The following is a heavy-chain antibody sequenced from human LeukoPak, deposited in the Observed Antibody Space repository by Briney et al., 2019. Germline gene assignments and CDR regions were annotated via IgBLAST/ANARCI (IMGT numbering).Heavy chain of an antibody. Sequence: GASVKVSCKASGYTFSGFYMHWVRQAPGQGLEWMGWINPNGGGTDYAQKFQGRVTMTRDTSISTVYMELNRLTSDDTAVYYCARDRSRYFDLWGRGTLVTFSS. J-gene: IGHJ2*01. CDR3: ARDRSRYFDL. CDR2: INPNGGGT. V-gene: IGHV1-2*02. CDR1: GYTFSGFY.